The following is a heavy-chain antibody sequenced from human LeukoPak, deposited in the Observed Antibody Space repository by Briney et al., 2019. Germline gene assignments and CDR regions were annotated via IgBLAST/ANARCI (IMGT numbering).Heavy chain of an antibody. J-gene: IGHJ4*02. D-gene: IGHD6-6*01. CDR1: GFCFGTYG. CDR3: ARDRGNSSPCQIDY. CDR2: ISSSSSYM. V-gene: IGHV3-21*01. Sequence: PGGSLRLSCAASGFCFGTYGMNWVRQAPGKGLEWVSSISSSSSYMYYADSVKGRFTISRDNAKNSLYLQMNSLRVEDTAVYYCARDRGNSSPCQIDYWGQGTLVTVSS.